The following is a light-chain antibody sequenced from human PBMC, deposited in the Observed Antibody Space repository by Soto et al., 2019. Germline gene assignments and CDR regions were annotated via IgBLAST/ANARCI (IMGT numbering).Light chain of an antibody. CDR1: QSVRSH. CDR3: QQYNNWPLT. V-gene: IGKV3-15*01. Sequence: EIVMTQSPATLSVSPGERATLSCRASQSVRSHLAWYQQKPGQAPRLLIFGESTRATGIPDRFTGSGSGTECTLTISSLQSEDFAMYYCQQYNNWPLTFGGGTKVEIK. J-gene: IGKJ4*01. CDR2: GES.